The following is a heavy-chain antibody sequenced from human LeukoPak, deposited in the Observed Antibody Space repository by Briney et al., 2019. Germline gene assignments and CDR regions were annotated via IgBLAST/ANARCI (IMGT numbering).Heavy chain of an antibody. V-gene: IGHV3-21*04. CDR2: ISATSSDV. Sequence: AGGSLRLSCAGSGFAFESFTMTWVRQAPGKGLEWVSLISATSSDVNYAESVRGRSTISRDNAKNSLFLLMDSLRVEDTAIYYCAKGLFSAYDKYLDSWGQGTLVTVSS. CDR3: AKGLFSAYDKYLDS. D-gene: IGHD5-12*01. J-gene: IGHJ4*02. CDR1: GFAFESFT.